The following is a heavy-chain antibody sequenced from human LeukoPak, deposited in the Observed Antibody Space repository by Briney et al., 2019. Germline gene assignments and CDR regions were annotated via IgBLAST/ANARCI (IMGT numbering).Heavy chain of an antibody. CDR1: GASFSSSTYY. CDR3: VRHAGGISATGTRPFDY. CDR2: IYYSGST. Sequence: PSETLSLTCTVSGASFSSSTYYWGWIRQPPGKGLEWIGSIYYSGSTYYNPSLKSRVTMSVDTSKNQFSLKLGSVTAADTAVYYCVRHAGGISATGTRPFDYWGQGTLVTVSS. J-gene: IGHJ4*02. V-gene: IGHV4-39*01. D-gene: IGHD6-13*01.